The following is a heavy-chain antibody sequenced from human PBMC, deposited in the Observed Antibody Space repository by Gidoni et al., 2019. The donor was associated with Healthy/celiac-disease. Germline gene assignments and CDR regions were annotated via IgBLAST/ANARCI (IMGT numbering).Heavy chain of an antibody. J-gene: IGHJ6*02. CDR1: GVSFSGYY. Sequence: QVQLQQWGAGLLKPSETLSLPCPVYGVSFSGYYWSWIRQPPGKGLEWIGEINHSGSTNYNPSLKSRVTISVDTSKNQFSLKLSSVTAADTAVYYCARVVLTFGGVIAHVYYYYGMDVWGQGTTVTVSS. CDR2: INHSGST. V-gene: IGHV4-34*01. CDR3: ARVVLTFGGVIAHVYYYYGMDV. D-gene: IGHD3-16*02.